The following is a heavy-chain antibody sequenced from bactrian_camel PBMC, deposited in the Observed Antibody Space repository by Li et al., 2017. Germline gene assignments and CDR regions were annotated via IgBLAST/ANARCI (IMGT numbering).Heavy chain of an antibody. D-gene: IGHD4*01. CDR3: VRRLWNSDLSFGY. J-gene: IGHJ6*01. CDR2: IYMRGGNT. Sequence: HVQLVESGGGLVQPGGSLTLSCATSGFTFNFKWMHWVRQAPGKGLEWVTAIYMRGGNTYYADSVKGRFTISRDNAKNTVYLQMNSLKSEDTALYYCVRRLWNSDLSFGYWGQGTQVTVS. CDR1: GFTFNFKW. V-gene: IGHV3S6*01.